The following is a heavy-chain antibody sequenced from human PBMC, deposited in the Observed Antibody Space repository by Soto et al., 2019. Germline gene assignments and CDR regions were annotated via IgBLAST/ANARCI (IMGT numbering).Heavy chain of an antibody. J-gene: IGHJ3*02. Sequence: ASVKVSCKVSGYTLTELSMHWVRQAPGKGLEWMGGFDPEDGETIYAQKFQGRVTMTEDTSTDTAYMELSSLRSEDTAVHYCATRSGYYYLGAFDIWGQGTMVTVSS. V-gene: IGHV1-24*01. CDR3: ATRSGYYYLGAFDI. CDR1: GYTLTELS. CDR2: FDPEDGET. D-gene: IGHD3-22*01.